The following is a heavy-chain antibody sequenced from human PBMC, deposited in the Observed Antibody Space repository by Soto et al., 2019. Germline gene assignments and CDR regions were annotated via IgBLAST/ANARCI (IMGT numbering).Heavy chain of an antibody. CDR3: ATDDYCAYAF. J-gene: IGHJ4*02. D-gene: IGHD2-21*01. Sequence: QAQLVQSGAEVKKPGASVKVSCKVFVYTFTAYYIHWVRQAPGQGLECLGWVDPRSGVTNYAQRFQGRVMMTRDTSISTVYVELSVLTSDDTALDYGATDDYCAYAFWGQGTLVTVSS. V-gene: IGHV1-2*02. CDR1: VYTFTAYY. CDR2: VDPRSGVT.